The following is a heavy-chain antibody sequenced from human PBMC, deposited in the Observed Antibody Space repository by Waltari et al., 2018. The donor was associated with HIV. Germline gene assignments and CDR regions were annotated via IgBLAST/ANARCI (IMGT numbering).Heavy chain of an antibody. J-gene: IGHJ6*02. Sequence: EMQLVESGGGLVQPGGSLILSCAASGCSLSDSPIPWVRLASGKGLEWVGRIRAKPNNCATAYAASVEGRVTISRDDSKDTAYLQMHSLRTEDTAKYYCATNGDYNYYGLDVWGQGATVTVSS. D-gene: IGHD2-8*01. CDR1: GCSLSDSP. CDR3: ATNGDYNYYGLDV. CDR2: IRAKPNNCAT. V-gene: IGHV3-73*01.